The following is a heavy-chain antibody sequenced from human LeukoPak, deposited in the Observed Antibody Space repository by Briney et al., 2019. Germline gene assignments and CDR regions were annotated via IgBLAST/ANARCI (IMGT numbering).Heavy chain of an antibody. J-gene: IGHJ6*02. Sequence: PSETLSLTCTVSGGSISSYYWRWIRQPPGKGLEWIGYIYYSGSTNYNPSLKSRVTISVDTSKNQFSLKLSSVTAADTAVYYCARSWYYDFWSGLGPYGMDVWGQGTTVTVSS. CDR2: IYYSGST. CDR3: ARSWYYDFWSGLGPYGMDV. V-gene: IGHV4-59*08. CDR1: GGSISSYY. D-gene: IGHD3-3*01.